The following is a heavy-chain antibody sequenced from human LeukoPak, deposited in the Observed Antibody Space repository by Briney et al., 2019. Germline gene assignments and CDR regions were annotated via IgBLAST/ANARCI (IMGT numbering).Heavy chain of an antibody. J-gene: IGHJ4*02. V-gene: IGHV4-30-2*01. CDR1: DSINSSGSY. Sequence: SETLSLTCTVSDSINSSGSYWSWIRQPPGKGLEWIGYIYHTGSTYYNPSLNSRVTISVDRSKNQISLNLSSVTAADTAVYYCATDEYYWGQGTLVTVSS. CDR3: ATDEYY. CDR2: IYHTGST.